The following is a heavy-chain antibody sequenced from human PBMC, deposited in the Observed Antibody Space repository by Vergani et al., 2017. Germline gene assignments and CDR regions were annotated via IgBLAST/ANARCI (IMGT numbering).Heavy chain of an antibody. D-gene: IGHD3-3*01. CDR2: IYAGDSDV. V-gene: IGHV5-51*03. J-gene: IGHJ5*02. Sequence: EVQLVQSGAEVKKPGKSLKISCQGSGYSIANYWIAWVRQRPGKGLEWMGIIYAGDSDVRYSPSFQGQVTMSVDKSLSTAYLQWSSLKASDTATYYCAKTHDFSSLYSSYNWFDPWGQGTQVTVSS. CDR3: AKTHDFSSLYSSYNWFDP. CDR1: GYSIANYW.